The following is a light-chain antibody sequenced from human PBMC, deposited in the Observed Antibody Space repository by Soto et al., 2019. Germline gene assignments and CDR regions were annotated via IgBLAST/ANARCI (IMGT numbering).Light chain of an antibody. Sequence: QSALTQPPSASGSHGQSVTIYCTGTSSNDGGYNDVSWYQQHPGKAPKLMIYEVSKRPSGVPDRFSGSKSGNTASLTVSGLHAEDEADYYCSPYAGSNILLVFGGGTKLTVL. CDR2: EVS. CDR3: SPYAGSNILLV. V-gene: IGLV2-8*01. CDR1: SSNDGGYND. J-gene: IGLJ2*01.